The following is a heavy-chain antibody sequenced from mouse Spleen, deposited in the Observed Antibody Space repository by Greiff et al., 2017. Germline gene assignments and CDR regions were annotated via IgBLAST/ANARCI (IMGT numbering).Heavy chain of an antibody. V-gene: IGHV1-4*01. D-gene: IGHD2-4*01. CDR1: GYTFTSYT. CDR3: AREASTMIDY. CDR2: INPSSGYT. Sequence: QVQLKESGAELARPGASVKMSCKASGYTFTSYTMHWVKQRPGQGLEWIGYINPSSGYTKYNQKFKDKATLTADKSSSTAYMQLSSLTSEDSAVYYCAREASTMIDYWGQGTTLTVSS. J-gene: IGHJ2*01.